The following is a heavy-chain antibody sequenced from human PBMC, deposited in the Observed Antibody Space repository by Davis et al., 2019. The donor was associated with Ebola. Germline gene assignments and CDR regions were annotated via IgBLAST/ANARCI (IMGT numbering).Heavy chain of an antibody. J-gene: IGHJ4*02. CDR3: ARVRRRGGVLLWFGELWF. CDR1: GYTFTGYY. Sequence: ASVKVSCKASGYTFTGYYMHWVRQAPGQGLEWMGWINPNSGGTNYAQKFQGRVTMTRDTSISTAYMELSRLRSDDTAVYYCARVRRRGGVLLWFGELWFWGQGTLVTVSS. D-gene: IGHD3-10*01. V-gene: IGHV1-2*02. CDR2: INPNSGGT.